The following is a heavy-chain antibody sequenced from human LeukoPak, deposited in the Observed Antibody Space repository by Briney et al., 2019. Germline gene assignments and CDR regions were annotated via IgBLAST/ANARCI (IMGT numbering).Heavy chain of an antibody. Sequence: GGSLRLSCAASGFTFSSYGMHWVRQAPGKGLEWVAFIRYDGSDKYYADSVKGRFPISRDNSKNTLYLQMNSLRAEDTAVYYCAKDGYSGYDSSYYYMDVWGKGTTVTVSS. J-gene: IGHJ6*03. D-gene: IGHD5-12*01. CDR2: IRYDGSDK. V-gene: IGHV3-30*02. CDR1: GFTFSSYG. CDR3: AKDGYSGYDSSYYYMDV.